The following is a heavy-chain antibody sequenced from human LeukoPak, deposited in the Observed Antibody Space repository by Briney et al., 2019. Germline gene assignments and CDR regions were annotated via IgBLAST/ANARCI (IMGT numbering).Heavy chain of an antibody. D-gene: IGHD5-18*01. CDR1: GGSISSSSYY. V-gene: IGHV4-39*07. CDR3: ARVSGSWGTAMVTHRNDY. CDR2: IYYSGSA. Sequence: PSETLSLTCTVSGGSISSSSYYWGWIRQPPGKGLEWIGSIYYSGSAYYNPSLKSRVTISVDTSKNQFSLKLSSVTAADTAVYYCARVSGSWGTAMVTHRNDYWGQGTLVTVSS. J-gene: IGHJ4*02.